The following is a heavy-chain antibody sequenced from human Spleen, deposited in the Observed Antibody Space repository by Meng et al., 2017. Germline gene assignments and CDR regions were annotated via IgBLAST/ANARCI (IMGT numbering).Heavy chain of an antibody. CDR2: IPHRGSS. CDR1: GDSITNHNW. Sequence: QVQLRESGPALVKPSETLSLTCAVSGDSITNHNWWAWVRQPPGKGLEWIGEIPHRGSSAYNPSLKSRVSMSIDESKNQFSLKLTSVTATDTAVYYCAGGEVNCYDFWGQGTLVTVSS. D-gene: IGHD2-21*01. CDR3: AGGEVNCYDF. V-gene: IGHV4-4*02. J-gene: IGHJ4*02.